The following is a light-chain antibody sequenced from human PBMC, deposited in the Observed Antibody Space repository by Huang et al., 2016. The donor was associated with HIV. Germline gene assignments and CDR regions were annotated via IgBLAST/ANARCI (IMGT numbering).Light chain of an antibody. V-gene: IGKV1-33*01. CDR1: QDISNY. CDR2: DAS. CDR3: QQYDNLPSYT. Sequence: IQMTQSPSSLSPSVGARVTITCQASQDISNYLNWYQQKPGKAPKLLIYDASNLETGVPSRFSGSGSGTDFTFTISSLQPEDIATYYCQQYDNLPSYTFGQGTKLEIK. J-gene: IGKJ2*01.